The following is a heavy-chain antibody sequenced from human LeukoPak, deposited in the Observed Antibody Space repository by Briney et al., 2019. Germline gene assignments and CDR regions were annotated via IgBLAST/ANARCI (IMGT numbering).Heavy chain of an antibody. CDR3: ARGRISGGSSWFHYYYYMDV. Sequence: SETLSLTCTVSGASMSGFFWTWIRQPPGRALEWIGSIYYSGSSTNYNPSLKSRVTISVDTSKNQFSLKLSSVTAADTAVYYCARGRISGGSSWFHYYYYMDVWGKGTTVTVSS. CDR1: GASMSGFF. D-gene: IGHD6-13*01. J-gene: IGHJ6*03. CDR2: IYYSGSST. V-gene: IGHV4-59*01.